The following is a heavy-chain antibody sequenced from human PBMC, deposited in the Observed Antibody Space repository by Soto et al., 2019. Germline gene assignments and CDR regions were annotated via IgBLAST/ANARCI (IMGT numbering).Heavy chain of an antibody. D-gene: IGHD3-16*01. Sequence: QVQLQESGPGLVKPSQTLSLTCTVSGGSISSGGYYWSWIRQHPGKGLEWIGYIYYSWSTYYNPSRESRVTISVDTSNNQCSLKLSSVTAADTAVYHCARVGGINWFDPWGQGTLVTVSS. J-gene: IGHJ5*02. CDR1: GGSISSGGYY. CDR2: IYYSWST. V-gene: IGHV4-31*03. CDR3: ARVGGINWFDP.